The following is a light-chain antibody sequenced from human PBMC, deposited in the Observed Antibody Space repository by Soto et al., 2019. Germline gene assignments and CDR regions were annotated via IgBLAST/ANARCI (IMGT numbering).Light chain of an antibody. CDR3: QSYDSSLSGSV. CDR2: GNS. CDR1: SSNIGAGYD. Sequence: QSVLTQPPSVSGAPGQRVTISCTGSSSNIGAGYDVHWYQQLPGTAPKLLIYGNSNRPSGVPDRFSGSKSGTSASLAITGLKAEDEAYYYCQSYDSSLSGSVFGGGTQVTVL. J-gene: IGLJ3*02. V-gene: IGLV1-40*01.